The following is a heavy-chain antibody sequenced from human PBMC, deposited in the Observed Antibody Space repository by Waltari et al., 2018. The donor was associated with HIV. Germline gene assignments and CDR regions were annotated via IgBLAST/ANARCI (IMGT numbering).Heavy chain of an antibody. CDR2: IIPIFGTA. CDR1: GGTFSSYA. J-gene: IGHJ6*02. V-gene: IGHV1-69*06. Sequence: QVQLVQSGAEVKKPGSSVKVSCKASGGTFSSYAISWVRQAPGQGLEWMGGIIPIFGTANYAQKFQGRVTITADKSTSTAYMELSSLRSEDTAVYYCARIVDTAMVASYYYGMDVWGQGTTVTVSS. CDR3: ARIVDTAMVASYYYGMDV. D-gene: IGHD5-18*01.